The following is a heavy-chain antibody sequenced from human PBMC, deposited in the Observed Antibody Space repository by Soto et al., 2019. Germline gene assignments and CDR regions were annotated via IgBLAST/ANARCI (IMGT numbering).Heavy chain of an antibody. V-gene: IGHV4-4*07. J-gene: IGHJ2*01. CDR3: ARDPVYRCSGDGCYSDQYWYFDL. D-gene: IGHD2-15*01. CDR1: GGSLKNSY. Sequence: QVQLQESGPGLVKPSETLSLTCSVSGGSLKNSYWSWVRQPAGKGLEWIGRIYYNGFTNYNSSLKGRVSMSVDTSKNQFSLKLTSVTAADTAVYFCARDPVYRCSGDGCYSDQYWYFDLWGRGTLVAVSS. CDR2: IYYNGFT.